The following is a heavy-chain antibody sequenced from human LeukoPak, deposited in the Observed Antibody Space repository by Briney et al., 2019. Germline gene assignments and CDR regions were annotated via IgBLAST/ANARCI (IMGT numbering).Heavy chain of an antibody. V-gene: IGHV5-51*01. CDR1: GYSFTSYW. CDR3: ARLYLPYTSAWYGSAFDI. Sequence: PGESLKISCKGSGYSFTSYWIGWVRQMPGKGLEWMGILYPGDSDTRYSPSFQGQVTISADRSITTAYLQWSSLKASDTAMYYCARLYLPYTSAWYGSAFDIWGQGTMVTVSS. J-gene: IGHJ3*02. CDR2: LYPGDSDT. D-gene: IGHD6-13*01.